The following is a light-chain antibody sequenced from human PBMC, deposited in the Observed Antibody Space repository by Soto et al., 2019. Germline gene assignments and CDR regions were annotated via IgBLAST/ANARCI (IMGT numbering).Light chain of an antibody. CDR2: EVS. CDR3: SSYTSTSTPWV. V-gene: IGLV2-14*01. CDR1: SSDVGAYKF. Sequence: SALTQPASVSGSPGQSITIFCSGTSSDVGAYKFVSWYRHHPGKAPQVMIYEVSNRPSGVSNRFSGSKSGNTASLTISGIPPDDEGDYYCSSYTSTSTPWVFGGGTKVTVL. J-gene: IGLJ3*02.